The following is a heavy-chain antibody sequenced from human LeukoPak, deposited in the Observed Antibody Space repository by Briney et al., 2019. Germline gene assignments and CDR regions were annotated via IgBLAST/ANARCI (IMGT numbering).Heavy chain of an antibody. D-gene: IGHD3-22*01. CDR3: ARGRPYDSSGYYPDY. CDR2: IYHSGST. J-gene: IGHJ4*02. Sequence: SQTLSLTCAVSGVSISSGGYSWSWIRQPPGKGLEWIGYIYHSGSTNYNPSLKSRVTISVDTSKNQFSLKLSSVTAADTAVYYCARGRPYDSSGYYPDYWGQGTLVTVSP. CDR1: GVSISSGGYS. V-gene: IGHV4-30-2*01.